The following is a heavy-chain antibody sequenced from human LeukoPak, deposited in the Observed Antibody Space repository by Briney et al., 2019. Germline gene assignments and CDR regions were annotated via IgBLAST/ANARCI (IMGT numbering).Heavy chain of an antibody. D-gene: IGHD2-15*01. Sequence: GESLKISCKASANTFTNSWIGWVRQMPGKGLEWTGIIFVGDSDTTYSPSFQGQVTISADRSISTAYLQWNSLKASDTAMYFCARLGYCSGGTCSSGYFYGMDVWGQGTTVTVSS. CDR3: ARLGYCSGGTCSSGYFYGMDV. CDR2: IFVGDSDT. CDR1: ANTFTNSW. J-gene: IGHJ6*02. V-gene: IGHV5-51*01.